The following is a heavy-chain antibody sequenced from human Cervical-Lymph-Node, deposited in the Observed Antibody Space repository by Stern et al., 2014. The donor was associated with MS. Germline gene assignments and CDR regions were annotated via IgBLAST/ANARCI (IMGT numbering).Heavy chain of an antibody. D-gene: IGHD2-15*01. CDR1: GFTFDDYT. CDR3: AKDIIQDIVSYGMDV. J-gene: IGHJ6*02. Sequence: EVQLVASGGVVVQPGGSLRLSCAASGFTFDDYTMHWVRQAPGKGLEWVSLISWDGGSTYYADSVKGRFTISRDNSKNSLYLQMNSLRTEDTALYYCAKDIIQDIVSYGMDVWGQGTTVTVSS. CDR2: ISWDGGST. V-gene: IGHV3-43*01.